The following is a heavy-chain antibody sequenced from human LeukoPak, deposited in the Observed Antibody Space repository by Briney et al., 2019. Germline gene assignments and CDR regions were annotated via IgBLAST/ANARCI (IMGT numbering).Heavy chain of an antibody. CDR3: ARPYYCSGGSCYKYFDY. V-gene: IGHV1-18*01. J-gene: IGHJ4*02. CDR2: ISPYTGNT. CDR1: GYTFTSYG. Sequence: ASVKVSCKASGYTFTSYGISWVRQAPGQGLEWMGWISPYTGNTNYAQKFQGRVTMTRDTSISTAYMELSRLRSDDAAVYYCARPYYCSGGSCYKYFDYWGQGTLVTVSS. D-gene: IGHD2-15*01.